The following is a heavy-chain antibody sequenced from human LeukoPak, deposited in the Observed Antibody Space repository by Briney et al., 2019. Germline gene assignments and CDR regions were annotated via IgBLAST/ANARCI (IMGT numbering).Heavy chain of an antibody. CDR1: GFTFSSYS. CDR3: TRAPLYVVRIHYFDY. CDR2: ISSSSSYI. J-gene: IGHJ4*02. D-gene: IGHD3-10*01. Sequence: GGSLRLSCAASGFTFSSYSMNWVRQAPGKGLEWVSSISSSSSYIYYADSVKGRFTISRDNSKNTLYLQMNSLKTEDTAVYYCTRAPLYVVRIHYFDYWGQGTLVTVSS. V-gene: IGHV3-21*03.